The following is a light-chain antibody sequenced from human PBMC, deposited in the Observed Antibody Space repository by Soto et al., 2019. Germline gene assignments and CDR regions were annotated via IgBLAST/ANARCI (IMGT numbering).Light chain of an antibody. CDR3: QQYKSSST. CDR2: GAS. V-gene: IGKV3-15*01. J-gene: IGKJ1*01. CDR1: QSVSSN. Sequence: EIVMTQSPATLSVSPGERATLSCRASQSVSSNLAWYQQKPGQAPRLLIYGASSRATGIPVRFSGSGSGTEFTLTISSLQPDDFATYYCQQYKSSSTFGQGTKVDIK.